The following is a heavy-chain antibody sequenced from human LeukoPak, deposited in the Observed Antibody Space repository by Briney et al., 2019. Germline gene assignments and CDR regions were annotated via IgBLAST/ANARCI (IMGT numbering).Heavy chain of an antibody. D-gene: IGHD3-10*01. CDR2: INHSGST. CDR1: GVSFSGYY. CDR3: ARPKGCRGNYYGSGSYYKCYYFDY. J-gene: IGHJ4*02. Sequence: SETLSLTCAVYGVSFSGYYWSWIRQPPGKGLEWIGEINHSGSTNYTPSLKSRVTISGDTSKNQFSLKLSSVTAADTAVYYCARPKGCRGNYYGSGSYYKCYYFDYWGQGTLVTVSS. V-gene: IGHV4-34*01.